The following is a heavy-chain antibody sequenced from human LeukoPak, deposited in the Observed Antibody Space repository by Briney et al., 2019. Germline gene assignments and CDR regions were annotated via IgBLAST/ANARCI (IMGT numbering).Heavy chain of an antibody. Sequence: SETLSLTCTVSGDSIKSYYWSWIRQPPGRALEWIGYISSSGSTNYNPSLKSRVTISTDTSKNQFSLKLSSVTAADTAVYYCARLGFESVITTPFDPWGQGTLVTVSS. D-gene: IGHD3-16*02. CDR1: GDSIKSYY. CDR3: ARLGFESVITTPFDP. CDR2: ISSSGST. V-gene: IGHV4-4*09. J-gene: IGHJ5*02.